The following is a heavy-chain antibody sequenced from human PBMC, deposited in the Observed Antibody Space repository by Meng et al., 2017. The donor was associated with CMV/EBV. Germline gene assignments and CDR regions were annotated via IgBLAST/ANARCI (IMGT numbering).Heavy chain of an antibody. J-gene: IGHJ5*02. D-gene: IGHD2-21*01. V-gene: IGHV4-34*01. CDR1: GGSASGDY. Sequence: PETLSLTCAVDGGSASGDYGSCIRQPPGKGRGWIGEINHSGSTNYNPSLKSRVTISVDTSKNQFSLKLSSVTAADTAVYYCARGLILSRSIAYCGGDCYYLVRHWFDPWGQGTLVTVSS. CDR3: ARGLILSRSIAYCGGDCYYLVRHWFDP. CDR2: INHSGST.